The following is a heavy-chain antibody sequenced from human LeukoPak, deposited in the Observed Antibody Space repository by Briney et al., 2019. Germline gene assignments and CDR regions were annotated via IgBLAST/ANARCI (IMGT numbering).Heavy chain of an antibody. J-gene: IGHJ3*02. CDR2: IKQDGSEK. D-gene: IGHD3-10*01. CDR3: ARVSDYYGSGYAFDI. V-gene: IGHV3-7*03. Sequence: GGSLRLSCAASGFTFSSYWMSWVRQAPGKGLEWVANIKQDGSEKYYVDSVRGRFTISRDNAKNSLNLQMNSLRAEDTAVYYCARVSDYYGSGYAFDIWGQGTMVTVSS. CDR1: GFTFSSYW.